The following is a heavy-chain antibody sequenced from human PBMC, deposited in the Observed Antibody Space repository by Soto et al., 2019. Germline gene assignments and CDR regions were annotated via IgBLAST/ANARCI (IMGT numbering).Heavy chain of an antibody. D-gene: IGHD1-1*01. CDR3: VRGPYNYNSRYFDY. J-gene: IGHJ4*02. CDR1: GFTFSNYA. CDR2: ISSAVNT. Sequence: GGSLRLSCAGSGFTFSNYAMSWVRQAPGKGLEWVSAISSAVNTYYADSVKGRFTISRDNSKNTLSLQMNSLRAEDTAVYYCVRGPYNYNSRYFDYWGQGTLVTVSS. V-gene: IGHV3-23*01.